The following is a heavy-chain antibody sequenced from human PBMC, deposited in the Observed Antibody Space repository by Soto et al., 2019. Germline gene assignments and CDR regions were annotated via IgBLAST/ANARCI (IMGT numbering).Heavy chain of an antibody. CDR1: AFSLSTSGVG. V-gene: IGHV2-5*02. J-gene: IGHJ4*02. Sequence: GPTLVNPTQTLTLTCTFSAFSLSTSGVGVGWIRQPPGKALEWLTFIYWDDDKRYSPSLKSRLTITKDTSKNQVVLTMTNMDPVDTATYYCARLVAAGITYYFDSWGQGTLVTVSS. D-gene: IGHD2-21*01. CDR2: IYWDDDK. CDR3: ARLVAAGITYYFDS.